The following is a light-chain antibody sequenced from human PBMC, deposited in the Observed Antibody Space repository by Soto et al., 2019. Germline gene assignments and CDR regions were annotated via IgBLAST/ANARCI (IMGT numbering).Light chain of an antibody. Sequence: QSALTQPASVAGSPGQSITISCTGTSSDVGSYNLVSWYQQHPGKVPKFMIYEGSKRPSGVSNRFSGSKSGNTASLTISGIQADDEADYYCCSYAGSSTWVFGGVNKLTVL. CDR2: EGS. CDR1: SSDVGSYNL. J-gene: IGLJ3*02. V-gene: IGLV2-23*01. CDR3: CSYAGSSTWV.